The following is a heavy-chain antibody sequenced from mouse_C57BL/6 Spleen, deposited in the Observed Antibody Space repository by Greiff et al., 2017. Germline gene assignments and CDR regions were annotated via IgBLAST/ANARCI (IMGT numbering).Heavy chain of an antibody. D-gene: IGHD1-1*01. J-gene: IGHJ1*03. CDR2: IHPNSGRT. CDR1: GYTFTSYW. V-gene: IGHV1-64*01. Sequence: QVQLQQSGAELVKPGASVKLSCKASGYTFTSYWMHWVKQRPGQGLAWIGMIHPNSGRTNYNEKFKSKATLTVDKSSSTAYMQLSSLTSEDSAVYDGARRTTVVADWYFDVWGTGTTVTVSS. CDR3: ARRTTVVADWYFDV.